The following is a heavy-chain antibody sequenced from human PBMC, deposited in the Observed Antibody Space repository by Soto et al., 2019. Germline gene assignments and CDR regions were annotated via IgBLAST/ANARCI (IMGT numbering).Heavy chain of an antibody. CDR1: GGSISSGNW. J-gene: IGHJ4*02. V-gene: IGHV4-4*02. Sequence: QVLLQESGPGLVKPSGTLSLTCAVSGGSISSGNWWSWVRQSPGKELEWIGEICHSGITNYNPSLKSRVTISVDNSENQLSLSLNSVTAADTAVYYCARNVRYYIDYWGQGTLVTVSS. CDR3: ARNVRYYIDY. CDR2: ICHSGIT.